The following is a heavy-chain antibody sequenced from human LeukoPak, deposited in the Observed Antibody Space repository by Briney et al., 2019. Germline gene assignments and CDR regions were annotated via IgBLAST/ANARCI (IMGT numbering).Heavy chain of an antibody. V-gene: IGHV3-64*01. CDR2: ISTNGGTT. Sequence: GGSLRLSCAASGFTFSSYAMSWVRQAPGKGLEYVSGISTNGGTTYYANSVKGRFTISRDNSKNTLYLQMGSLRTEGMAVYYCAGVGNEYTYGPRLDSWGQGTLVTVSS. D-gene: IGHD5-18*01. CDR3: AGVGNEYTYGPRLDS. J-gene: IGHJ4*02. CDR1: GFTFSSYA.